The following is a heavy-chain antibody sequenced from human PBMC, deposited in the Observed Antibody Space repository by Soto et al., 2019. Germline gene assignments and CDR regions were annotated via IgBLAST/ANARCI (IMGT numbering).Heavy chain of an antibody. D-gene: IGHD6-19*01. J-gene: IGHJ4*02. Sequence: GGSLRLSCAASGFTFSSYAMHWVRQAPGKGLEWVAVISYDGSNKYYADSVKGRFTVSRDNAKNSLYLQMNSLRAEDTAVYYCARVSGQWLLSYWGQGTLVTVSS. CDR2: ISYDGSNK. CDR3: ARVSGQWLLSY. CDR1: GFTFSSYA. V-gene: IGHV3-30-3*01.